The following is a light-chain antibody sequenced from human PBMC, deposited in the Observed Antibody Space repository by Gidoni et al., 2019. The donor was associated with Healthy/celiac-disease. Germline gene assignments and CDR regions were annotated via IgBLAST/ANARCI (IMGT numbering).Light chain of an antibody. CDR2: GAS. CDR3: QQYGSSPAT. CDR1: QSVSSSY. V-gene: IGKV3-20*01. J-gene: IGKJ4*01. Sequence: EIVLTQSPVTLSLSPGERATFSCRASQSVSSSYLAWYQQKPGQAPRLLIYGASSRDTGIPDRFSGSGSGTDFTLTISRLEPEDFAVYYCQQYGSSPATFGGGTKVEIK.